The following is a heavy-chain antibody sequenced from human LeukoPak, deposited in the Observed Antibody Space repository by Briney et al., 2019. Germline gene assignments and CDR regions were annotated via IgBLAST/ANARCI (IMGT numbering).Heavy chain of an antibody. D-gene: IGHD5-12*01. Sequence: GASVKVSCKASGYTFTSYGISWVRQAPGQGLEWMGWISAYNGNTNYAQKLQGRVTMTTDTSTSTAYMELRSLRSDDTAVYYCARDTTWIIVAPPPDYYYYMDVWGKGTTVTVSS. CDR3: ARDTTWIIVAPPPDYYYYMDV. V-gene: IGHV1-18*01. J-gene: IGHJ6*03. CDR2: ISAYNGNT. CDR1: GYTFTSYG.